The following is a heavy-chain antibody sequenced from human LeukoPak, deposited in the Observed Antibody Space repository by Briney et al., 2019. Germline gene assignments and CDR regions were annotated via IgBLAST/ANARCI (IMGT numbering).Heavy chain of an antibody. CDR1: GFTSSSYA. CDR2: ISGSGGST. D-gene: IGHD3-9*01. J-gene: IGHJ5*02. CDR3: AKGTLRYFDWYPLEFDP. V-gene: IGHV3-23*01. Sequence: GGSLRLSCAASGFTSSSYAMSWVRQAPGKGLEWVSAISGSGGSTYYADSVKGRFTISRDNSKNTLYLQMSSLRAEDTAVYYCAKGTLRYFDWYPLEFDPWGQGTLVTVST.